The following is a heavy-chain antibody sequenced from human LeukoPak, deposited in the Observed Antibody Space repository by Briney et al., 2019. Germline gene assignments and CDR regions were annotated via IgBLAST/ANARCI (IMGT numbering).Heavy chain of an antibody. Sequence: PGGSLRLSCAASGFTFSSYSMNWVRQAPGKGLEWVSSISSSSSYIYYADSVKGRFTISRDNAKNSLYLQMNSLRAEDTAVYYCAREQLGYYYDSSDYLYWGQGTLVTVSS. CDR1: GFTFSSYS. CDR3: AREQLGYYYDSSDYLY. V-gene: IGHV3-21*01. J-gene: IGHJ4*02. CDR2: ISSSSSYI. D-gene: IGHD3-22*01.